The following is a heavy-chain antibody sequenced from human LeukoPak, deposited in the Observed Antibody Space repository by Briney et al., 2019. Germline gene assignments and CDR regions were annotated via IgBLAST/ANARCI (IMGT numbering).Heavy chain of an antibody. V-gene: IGHV3-23*01. CDR3: AKDRSPVTIMASSGYH. CDR2: ISGSGGST. D-gene: IGHD6-19*01. CDR1: GFTFSSYA. Sequence: GGSLRLSCAASGFTFSSYAMSWVRQAPGKGLEWVSAISGSGGSTYYADSVKGRFTISRDNSKNTLYLQMNSLRAEDTAVYYCAKDRSPVTIMASSGYHRGQGTLVTVSS. J-gene: IGHJ4*02.